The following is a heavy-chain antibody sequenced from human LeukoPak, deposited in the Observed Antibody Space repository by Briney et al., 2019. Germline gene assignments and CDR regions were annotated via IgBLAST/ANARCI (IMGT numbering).Heavy chain of an antibody. CDR3: ARGRGSSWHYFDY. D-gene: IGHD6-13*01. CDR1: GGSISSYY. V-gene: IGHV4-59*12. Sequence: PSETLSLTCTVSGGSISSYYWSWIRQPPGKGLEWIGYIYYSGSTNYNPSLKSRVTISVDTSKNQFSLKLSSVTAADTAVYYCARGRGSSWHYFDYWGQGTLVTVSS. CDR2: IYYSGST. J-gene: IGHJ4*02.